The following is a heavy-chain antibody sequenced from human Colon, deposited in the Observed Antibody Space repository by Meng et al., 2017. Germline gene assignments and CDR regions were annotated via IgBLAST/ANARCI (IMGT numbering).Heavy chain of an antibody. J-gene: IGHJ4*02. Sequence: GPGLVMPSETLSLACPVSGGSISRSDWGSWVRQPPGKGLEWIGETSHSGSTNYSPSLKSRVTISLDKSKNQLSLKLNSVTAADTAVYYCASSDYYRSDYWGQGTLVTVSS. CDR3: ASSDYYRSDY. D-gene: IGHD3-22*01. CDR2: TSHSGST. V-gene: IGHV4-4*02. CDR1: GGSISRSDW.